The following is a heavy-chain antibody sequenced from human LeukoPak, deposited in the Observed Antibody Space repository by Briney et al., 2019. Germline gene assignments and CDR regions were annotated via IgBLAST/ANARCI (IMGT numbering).Heavy chain of an antibody. V-gene: IGHV1-2*02. CDR2: IYPNSGDA. J-gene: IGHJ6*02. Sequence: ASVKVSCKASGYTLTAYCVHWVRQAPGQGLEWMGWIYPNSGDANYAQNFQGRVTMTRDTSISTAYMELSSLRSDDTAVYYCARDPSGTYSGEYRLDVWGQGTTVTVSS. CDR3: ARDPSGTYSGEYRLDV. D-gene: IGHD1-26*01. CDR1: GYTLTAYC.